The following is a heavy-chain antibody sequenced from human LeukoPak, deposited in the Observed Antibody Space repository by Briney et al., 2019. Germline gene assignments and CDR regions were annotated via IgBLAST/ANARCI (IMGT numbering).Heavy chain of an antibody. D-gene: IGHD6-13*01. V-gene: IGHV4-34*01. J-gene: IGHJ6*02. CDR2: INHSGST. Sequence: KASETLSLTCAVYGGSFSGYYWSWIRQPPGKGLEWIGEINHSGSTNYNPSLKSRVTISVDTSKNQFSLKLSSVTAADTAVYYCARIIAAAGYYYYYGMDVWGQGTTVTVSS. CDR3: ARIIAAAGYYYYYGMDV. CDR1: GGSFSGYY.